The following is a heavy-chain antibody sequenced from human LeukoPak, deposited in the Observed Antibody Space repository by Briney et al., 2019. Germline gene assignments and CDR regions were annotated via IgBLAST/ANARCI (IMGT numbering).Heavy chain of an antibody. V-gene: IGHV3-21*01. Sequence: GGSLRLSCAASGFTFSSNSMNWVRQAPGKGLEWVSSISSSSSYIYYADSVKGRFTISRDNAKNSLYLQMNSLRAEDTAVYYCARAAPGPRRSEAFDIWGQGTMVTVSS. J-gene: IGHJ3*02. CDR3: ARAAPGPRRSEAFDI. CDR2: ISSSSSYI. CDR1: GFTFSSNS. D-gene: IGHD1-14*01.